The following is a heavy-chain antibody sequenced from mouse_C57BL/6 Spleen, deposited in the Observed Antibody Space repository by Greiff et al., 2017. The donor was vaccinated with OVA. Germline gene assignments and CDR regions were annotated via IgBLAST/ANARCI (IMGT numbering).Heavy chain of an antibody. D-gene: IGHD1-1*01. V-gene: IGHV1-53*01. CDR3: ARTLNYYGSSYWYFDV. CDR1: GYTFTSYW. CDR2: INPSNGGT. J-gene: IGHJ1*03. Sequence: VKLQQPGTELVKPGASVKLSCKASGYTFTSYWMHWVKQRPGQGLEWIGNINPSNGGTNYNEKFKSKATLTVDKSSSTAYMQLSSLTSEDPAVYYCARTLNYYGSSYWYFDVWGTGTTVTVSS.